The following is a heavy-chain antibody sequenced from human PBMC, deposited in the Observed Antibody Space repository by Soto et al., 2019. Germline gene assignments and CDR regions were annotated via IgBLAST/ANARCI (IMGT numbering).Heavy chain of an antibody. V-gene: IGHV3-74*03. CDR2: INTDGSVA. Sequence: EVQLVESGGGLVQPGESLRLSCAASGLTFRSYWIHVVLQAPGKGLVWVSRINTDGSVAMYVDFVRGRFTSSRDNAKNPVYLPMNSLRAEDTAGYYWVRDMQLGRIDSGGQGTLVTVSS. CDR3: VRDMQLGRIDS. CDR1: GLTFRSYW. J-gene: IGHJ4*02. D-gene: IGHD3-16*01.